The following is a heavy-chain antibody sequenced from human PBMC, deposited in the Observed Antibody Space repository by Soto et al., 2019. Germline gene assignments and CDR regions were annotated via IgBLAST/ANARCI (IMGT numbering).Heavy chain of an antibody. V-gene: IGHV4-34*01. CDR3: ARGRRVRGVIIAIRHYYGMDV. Sequence: SETLYLTCAVYGGSFSGYYWSWIRQPPGKGLEWTGEINHSGSTNYNPSVKSRVTISVDTSKNQFSLKLSSVTAADTAVYYCARGRRVRGVIIAIRHYYGMDVWGQGTTVTVSS. CDR1: GGSFSGYY. J-gene: IGHJ6*02. CDR2: INHSGST. D-gene: IGHD3-10*01.